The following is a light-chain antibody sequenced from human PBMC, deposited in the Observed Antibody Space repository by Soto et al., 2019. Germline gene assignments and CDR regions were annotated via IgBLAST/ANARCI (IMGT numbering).Light chain of an antibody. Sequence: QSVLTQPPSVSGAPGQRVTISCTESSSNIGAGYDVHWYQQLPGTAPKLLIYGNSNRPSGVPDRFSGSKSGTSASLAITGHQAEDEADYYCQSYDSSQSGLVFGGGTKLTVL. V-gene: IGLV1-40*01. CDR2: GNS. CDR1: SSNIGAGYD. CDR3: QSYDSSQSGLV. J-gene: IGLJ3*02.